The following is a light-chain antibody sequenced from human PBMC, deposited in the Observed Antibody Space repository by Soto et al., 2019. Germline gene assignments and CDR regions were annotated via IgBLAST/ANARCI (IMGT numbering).Light chain of an antibody. Sequence: EIVLTQPPGTLSLSPGERATLSCRASQRVSSSYLAWYQQKPGQAPRLLIYGASSRATGIPDRFSGSGSGTDFTLTISRLEPEDFAVYYCQQYGSSPGITFGQGTRLEIK. V-gene: IGKV3-20*01. J-gene: IGKJ5*01. CDR1: QRVSSSY. CDR3: QQYGSSPGIT. CDR2: GAS.